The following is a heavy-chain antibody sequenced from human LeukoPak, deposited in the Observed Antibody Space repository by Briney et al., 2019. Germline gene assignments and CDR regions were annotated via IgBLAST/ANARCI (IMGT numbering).Heavy chain of an antibody. CDR2: ISSSSSYI. CDR3: ARNGVGYCSSTSCYVIDY. J-gene: IGHJ4*02. CDR1: GFTFSNAW. V-gene: IGHV3-21*01. D-gene: IGHD2-2*01. Sequence: GGSLRLSCAASGFTFSNAWMSWVRQAPGKGLEWVSSISSSSSYIYYADSVKGRFTISRDNAKNSLYLQMNSLRAEDTAVYYCARNGVGYCSSTSCYVIDYWGQGTLVTVSS.